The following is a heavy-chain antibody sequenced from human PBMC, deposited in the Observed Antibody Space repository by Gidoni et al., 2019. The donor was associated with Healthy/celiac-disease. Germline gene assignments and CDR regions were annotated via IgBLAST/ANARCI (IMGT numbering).Heavy chain of an antibody. Sequence: QVQLVESGGGGVQPGRSLRISCAASGFTFSSYGMHWVRQAPGKGLEWVAVIWYDGSNKYYADSVKGRFTISRDNSKNTLYLQMNSLRAEDTAVYYCARETAGPFDYWGQGTLVTVSS. CDR2: IWYDGSNK. CDR3: ARETAGPFDY. D-gene: IGHD6-13*01. CDR1: GFTFSSYG. V-gene: IGHV3-33*01. J-gene: IGHJ4*02.